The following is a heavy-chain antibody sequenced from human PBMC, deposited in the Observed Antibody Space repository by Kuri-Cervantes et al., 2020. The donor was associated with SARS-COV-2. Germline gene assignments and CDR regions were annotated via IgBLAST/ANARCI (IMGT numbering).Heavy chain of an antibody. CDR3: ARFLFSGTYYFDY. CDR2: ISAYNGNT. Sequence: ASVKVSCKASGGTFSSYTISWVRQAPGQGLEWMGWISAYNGNTNYAQKLQGRVTMTTDTSTSTAYMELRSLRSDDTAVYYCARFLFSGTYYFDYWGQGTLVTVSS. D-gene: IGHD2/OR15-2a*01. CDR1: GGTFSSYT. V-gene: IGHV1-18*01. J-gene: IGHJ4*02.